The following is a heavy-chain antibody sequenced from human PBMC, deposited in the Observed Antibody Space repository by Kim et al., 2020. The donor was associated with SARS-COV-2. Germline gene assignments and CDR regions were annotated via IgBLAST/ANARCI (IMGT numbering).Heavy chain of an antibody. D-gene: IGHD3-9*01. CDR1: GGSISSSSYY. Sequence: SETLSLTCTVSGGSISSSSYYWGWIRQPPGKGLEWIGSIYYSGSTYYNPSLKSRVTISVDTSKNQFSLKLSSVTAADTAVYYCARHAGASDILTGYYPTSGPNWFDPWGQGTLVTVSS. CDR3: ARHAGASDILTGYYPTSGPNWFDP. J-gene: IGHJ5*02. CDR2: IYYSGST. V-gene: IGHV4-39*01.